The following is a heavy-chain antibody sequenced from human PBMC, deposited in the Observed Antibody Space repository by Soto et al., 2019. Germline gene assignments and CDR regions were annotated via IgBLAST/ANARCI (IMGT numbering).Heavy chain of an antibody. V-gene: IGHV3-9*01. J-gene: IGHJ4*02. CDR2: ISWNSGSI. D-gene: IGHD2-2*01. CDR3: AKDILAVPAAMPDY. Sequence: GGSLRLSCAASGFTFDDYAMHWVRQAPGKGLEWVSGISWNSGSIGYADSVKGRFTISRDNAKNSLYLQMNSLRAEDTALYYCAKDILAVPAAMPDYWGQGTLVTVSS. CDR1: GFTFDDYA.